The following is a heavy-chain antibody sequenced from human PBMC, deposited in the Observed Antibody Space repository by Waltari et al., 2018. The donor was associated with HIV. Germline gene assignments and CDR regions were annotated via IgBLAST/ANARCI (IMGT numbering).Heavy chain of an antibody. CDR1: GGSISSGGYY. V-gene: IGHV4-31*03. D-gene: IGHD3-10*01. Sequence: QVQLQESGPGLVKPSQTLSLTRTVPGGSISSGGYYWSWIRRHPGKGLEWIGYIYYSGSTYYNPSLKSRVTISVDTSKNQFSLKLSSVTAADTAVYYCARGGLVRGVIRDGMDVWGQGTTVTVSS. CDR3: ARGGLVRGVIRDGMDV. CDR2: IYYSGST. J-gene: IGHJ6*02.